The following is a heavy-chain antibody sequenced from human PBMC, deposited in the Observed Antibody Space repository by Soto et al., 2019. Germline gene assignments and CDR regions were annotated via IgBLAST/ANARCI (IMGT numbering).Heavy chain of an antibody. CDR3: ARDMATMVRGVIGGTYGMDV. CDR2: ISSNGGST. J-gene: IGHJ6*02. D-gene: IGHD3-10*01. CDR1: GFTFSSYA. V-gene: IGHV3-64*01. Sequence: EVQLVESGGGLVQPGGSLRLSCAASGFTFSSYAMHWVRQAPGKGLEYVSAISSNGGSTYYANSVKGRFTISRDNSKNTLYLQMGSLRAEDMAVYYCARDMATMVRGVIGGTYGMDVWGQGTTVTVSS.